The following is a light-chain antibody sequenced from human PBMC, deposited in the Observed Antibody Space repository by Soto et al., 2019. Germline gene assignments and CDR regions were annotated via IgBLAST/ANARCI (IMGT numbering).Light chain of an antibody. CDR3: QHYGESSST. CDR2: DAS. V-gene: IGKV3D-20*01. CDR1: QTITYNF. J-gene: IGKJ4*01. Sequence: IVLTQSPGTLSLSSGEVATLSCGASQTITYNFLAWYQKKPGLAPRLLVYDASNRATGIPDRFSGSGSGTDFTLTISTLEPEDFAVYYCQHYGESSSTFGGGTRVEI.